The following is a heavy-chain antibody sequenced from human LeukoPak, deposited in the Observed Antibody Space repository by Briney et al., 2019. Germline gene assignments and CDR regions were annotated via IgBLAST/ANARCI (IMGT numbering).Heavy chain of an antibody. CDR3: TRDLFYGSGNFDY. D-gene: IGHD3-10*01. J-gene: IGHJ4*02. V-gene: IGHV3-49*03. CDR1: GFTFGDYA. CDR2: IRSKAYGGTT. Sequence: GGSLRLSCTASGFTFGDYAMSWFRQAPGKGLEWVGFIRSKAYGGTTKYAASVKGRFTISRDDSKSIAYLQMNSLKTEDTAVYYCTRDLFYGSGNFDYWGQGTLVTVSS.